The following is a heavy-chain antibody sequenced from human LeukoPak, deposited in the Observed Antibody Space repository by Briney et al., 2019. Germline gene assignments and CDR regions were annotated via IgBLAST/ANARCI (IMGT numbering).Heavy chain of an antibody. CDR1: GFTFSTYA. CDR3: AKERAGYTNPYYFDY. Sequence: PGGSVRLSCVASGFTFSTYAMSGVGQAPGKGREWVSTISGSCSNPYYADCVRGRFTLSRDNSKNTLYLHMTSLRAEDTAVYYCAKERAGYTNPYYFDYWGQGTLVTVSS. D-gene: IGHD3-16*02. J-gene: IGHJ4*02. V-gene: IGHV3-23*01. CDR2: ISGSCSNP.